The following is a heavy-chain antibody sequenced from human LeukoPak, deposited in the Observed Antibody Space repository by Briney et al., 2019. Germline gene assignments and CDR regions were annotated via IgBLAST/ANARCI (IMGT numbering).Heavy chain of an antibody. CDR1: GGTFNSYA. CDR2: IIPMSDTA. Sequence: ASVKVSCKASGGTFNSYAISWVRQAPGQGLEWMGGIIPMSDTANYPQKFRGRLTITADIPTSTVYMELSSLRAEDTAVYYCARDGYSSYKSVDYWGQGTLVTVSS. CDR3: ARDGYSSYKSVDY. V-gene: IGHV1-69*06. J-gene: IGHJ4*02. D-gene: IGHD6-13*01.